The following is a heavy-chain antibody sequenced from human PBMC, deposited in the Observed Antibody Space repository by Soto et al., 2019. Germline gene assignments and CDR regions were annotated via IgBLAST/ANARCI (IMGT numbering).Heavy chain of an antibody. Sequence: GGSLRLSCVASGFTFSSYSINWIRQAPGKGPEWVSWISPAGNSVDYTDSVKGRFTISRDNAENSLYLEMNSLRDEDTAVYYCAKDGIRGIHIDNWGQGTLVTVSS. CDR2: ISPAGNSV. CDR3: AKDGIRGIHIDN. V-gene: IGHV3-48*02. J-gene: IGHJ4*02. CDR1: GFTFSSYS.